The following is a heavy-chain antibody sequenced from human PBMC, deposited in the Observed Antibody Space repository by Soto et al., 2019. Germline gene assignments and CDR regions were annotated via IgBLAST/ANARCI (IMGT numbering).Heavy chain of an antibody. J-gene: IGHJ4*02. V-gene: IGHV3-74*01. CDR3: AREVLMHGPDMDQ. Sequence: EVQLVESGGGLVQPGGSVRLSCAASGFTFSNYWMHWVRQTPGKGLVWVSRVGSDGRGATYADSVKGRFTISRDNAKNTLYLQMDSLRVEETAMYHCAREVLMHGPDMDQWGQGILVTVSS. D-gene: IGHD3-16*01. CDR1: GFTFSNYW. CDR2: VGSDGRGA.